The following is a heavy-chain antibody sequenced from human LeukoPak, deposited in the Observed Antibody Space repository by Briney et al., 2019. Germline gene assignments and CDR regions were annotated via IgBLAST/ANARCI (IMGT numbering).Heavy chain of an antibody. J-gene: IGHJ4*02. CDR3: AIGRRMDTAMVEGYYFDY. CDR2: IYYSGST. V-gene: IGHV4-30-4*08. CDR1: GGSISSGGYY. D-gene: IGHD5-18*01. Sequence: SQTLSLTCTVSGGSISSGGYYWSWIRQHPGKGLEWIGYIYYSGSTYYNPSLKSRVTISVDTSKNQFSLKLSSVTAADTAVYYCAIGRRMDTAMVEGYYFDYWGQGTLVTVSS.